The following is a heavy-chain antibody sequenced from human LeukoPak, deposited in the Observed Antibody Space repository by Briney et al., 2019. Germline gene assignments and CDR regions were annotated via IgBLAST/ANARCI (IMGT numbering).Heavy chain of an antibody. V-gene: IGHV3-23*01. D-gene: IGHD2-2*01. CDR2: ISGSGGST. Sequence: GGSLTLSCAASGFTFSSYAMSWVRQAPGKGLEWVSAISGSGGSTYYADSVKGRFTISRDNSKNTLYLQMNSLRAEDTAVYYCAKDLSCSSASCRPDYWGQGTLVTVSS. CDR3: AKDLSCSSASCRPDY. CDR1: GFTFSSYA. J-gene: IGHJ4*02.